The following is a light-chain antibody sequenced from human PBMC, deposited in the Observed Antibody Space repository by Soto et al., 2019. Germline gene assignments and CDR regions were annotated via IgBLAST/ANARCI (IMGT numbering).Light chain of an antibody. CDR2: EVS. CDR1: SSDVGGYNY. J-gene: IGLJ1*01. CDR3: SSYTSSSTLV. Sequence: QPVLTQPASVSGSPGQSITISCTGTSSDVGGYNYVSWYQQHPGKAPKLMIYEVSNRPSGVSNRFSGSKSGNTAYLTISGLQAEDEADYYCSSYTSSSTLVFGTGTKLTVL. V-gene: IGLV2-14*01.